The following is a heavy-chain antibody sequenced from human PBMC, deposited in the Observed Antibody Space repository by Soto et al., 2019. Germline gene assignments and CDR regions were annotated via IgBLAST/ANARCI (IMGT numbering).Heavy chain of an antibody. V-gene: IGHV3-23*01. J-gene: IGHJ6*02. Sequence: LESGGGLIQPGGSLRLSCVASGLNFSNSAMTWVHQAPGKGLEWVSTIDVSGGGKYYADSVKGRFTISRDNSKKTLSLQMTSLRAEDTALYYCPKEGGGPHSTFVLAYYYGLDVWGQGTTVTVSS. CDR1: GLNFSNSA. CDR2: IDVSGGGK. CDR3: PKEGGGPHSTFVLAYYYGLDV. D-gene: IGHD3-16*01.